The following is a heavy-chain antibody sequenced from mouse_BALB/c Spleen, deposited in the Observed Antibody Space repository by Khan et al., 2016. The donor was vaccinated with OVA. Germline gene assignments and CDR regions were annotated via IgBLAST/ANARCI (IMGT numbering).Heavy chain of an antibody. J-gene: IGHJ2*01. V-gene: IGHV3-2*02. D-gene: IGHD1-1*01. Sequence: EVQLQESGPGLVKPSQSLSLTCTVTGYSITSGYAWNWIRQFPGNKLEWMGYISYSGVTSYTPSLKSRISITRDTPKNQFFLQLNSVTTEDTATYYCARGNYYGYYFDYWGPGTTLTVSS. CDR1: GYSITSGYA. CDR2: ISYSGVT. CDR3: ARGNYYGYYFDY.